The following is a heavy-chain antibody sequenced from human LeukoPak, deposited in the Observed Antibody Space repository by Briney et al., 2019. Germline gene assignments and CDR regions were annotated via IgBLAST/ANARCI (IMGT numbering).Heavy chain of an antibody. V-gene: IGHV1-8*03. J-gene: IGHJ6*03. CDR1: GYTFTSYD. CDR3: ARAQPSAEGYYRDV. CDR2: MNPNSGDT. Sequence: ASVTVSCKASGYTFTSYDINWVRQAPGQGLEWMGWMNPNSGDTGYAQKFQGRVTITRHTSISTAYMELSRLRSEDTAVYYCARAQPSAEGYYRDVWGKGTTVSVSS.